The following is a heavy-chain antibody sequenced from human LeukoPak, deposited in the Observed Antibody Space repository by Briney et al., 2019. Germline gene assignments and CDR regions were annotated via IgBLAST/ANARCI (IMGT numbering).Heavy chain of an antibody. J-gene: IGHJ4*02. CDR2: TYYRSKWFI. D-gene: IGHD6-19*01. CDR1: GDSVSSNSAA. Sequence: SQTLSLTCGISGDSVSSNSAAWNWIRQSPSRGLEWLGRTYYRSKWFINYAPSVKSRIIINPDTPKNQVSLQLNSVTPVDTAVYYCTRSDCSSGRCPGFDNWGQGTLVTVSS. V-gene: IGHV6-1*01. CDR3: TRSDCSSGRCPGFDN.